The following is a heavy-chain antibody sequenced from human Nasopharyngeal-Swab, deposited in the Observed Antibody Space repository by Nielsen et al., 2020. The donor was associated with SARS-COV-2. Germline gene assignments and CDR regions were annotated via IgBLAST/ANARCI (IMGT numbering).Heavy chain of an antibody. CDR3: AKAGGAFDI. J-gene: IGHJ3*02. Sequence: RESLRLSCAASGFTFSSYAMSWVRQAPGKGLEWVSAISGSGGSTYYADSVTGRFTISRDNSKNTLYLQMNSLRAEDTAVYYCAKAGGAFDIWGQGTMVTVSS. CDR2: ISGSGGST. D-gene: IGHD3-16*01. CDR1: GFTFSSYA. V-gene: IGHV3-23*01.